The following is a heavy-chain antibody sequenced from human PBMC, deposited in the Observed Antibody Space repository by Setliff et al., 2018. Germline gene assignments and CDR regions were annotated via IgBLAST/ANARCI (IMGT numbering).Heavy chain of an antibody. V-gene: IGHV4-39*07. Sequence: SETLSLTCSVSGASISTTYYYWDWIRQSPEKGLEWMGTIYQNGITYYNPSVKSRVTISVDKSKNQFSLSLRSVTAADTAVYYCATDGPVLNGDYISWGQGTLVTVSS. CDR3: ATDGPVLNGDYIS. J-gene: IGHJ5*02. D-gene: IGHD3-10*01. CDR2: IYQNGIT. CDR1: GASISTTYYY.